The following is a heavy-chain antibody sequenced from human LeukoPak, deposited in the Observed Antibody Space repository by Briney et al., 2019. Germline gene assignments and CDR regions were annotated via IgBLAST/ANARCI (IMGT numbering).Heavy chain of an antibody. CDR2: IIPIFGTA. CDR1: GGTFSSYA. CDR3: ATPYSSGWLEWLYLLV. Sequence: SVTVSCKASGGTFSSYAISWVRQAPGQGLEWMGGIIPIFGTATYAQKFQGRVTMTEDTSTDTAYMELSSLRSEDTAVYYCATPYSSGWLEWLYLLVWGQGTLVTVSS. D-gene: IGHD6-19*01. V-gene: IGHV1-69*06. J-gene: IGHJ4*02.